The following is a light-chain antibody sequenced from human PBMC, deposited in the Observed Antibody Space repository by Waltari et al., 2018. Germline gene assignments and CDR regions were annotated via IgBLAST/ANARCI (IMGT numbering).Light chain of an antibody. V-gene: IGKV3-15*01. CDR2: GAS. CDR1: QSVGGN. Sequence: EIVMTQSPATLSVSPGERATLSCRASQSVGGNLAWYQQKPGQPPRLLMYGASTRATGTPARFSGGGSGTEFTLTISSLQSEDFVVYYCQQYYHWPQTFGQGTKVEI. CDR3: QQYYHWPQT. J-gene: IGKJ1*01.